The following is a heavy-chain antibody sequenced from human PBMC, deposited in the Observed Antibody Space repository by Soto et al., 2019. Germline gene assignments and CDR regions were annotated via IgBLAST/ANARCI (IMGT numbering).Heavy chain of an antibody. V-gene: IGHV3-53*01. Sequence: QPGGSLRLSCAASEFSVSINYMSWVRQAPGKGLDWVSVIYRGESTYYADSVKGRFTISRDNSKNTVYLQMNSLRAEDTAVYYCARVVTTVTTDPYYFDYWGQGTLATVSS. CDR3: ARVVTTVTTDPYYFDY. D-gene: IGHD4-17*01. CDR1: EFSVSINY. CDR2: IYRGEST. J-gene: IGHJ4*02.